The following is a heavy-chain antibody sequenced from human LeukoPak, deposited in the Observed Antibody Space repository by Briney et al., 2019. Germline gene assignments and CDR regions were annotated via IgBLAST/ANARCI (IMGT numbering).Heavy chain of an antibody. D-gene: IGHD5-18*01. Sequence: GGSLRLSCAASGFTFDDYTRHWVRQAPGKGLVWVSRINSDGSSTSYADSVKGRFTISRDNAKNTLYLQMNSLRAEDPAVYYCASTHDTAMVQYYFDYWGPGTLVTVSS. CDR3: ASTHDTAMVQYYFDY. V-gene: IGHV3-74*01. CDR2: INSDGSST. CDR1: GFTFDDYT. J-gene: IGHJ4*02.